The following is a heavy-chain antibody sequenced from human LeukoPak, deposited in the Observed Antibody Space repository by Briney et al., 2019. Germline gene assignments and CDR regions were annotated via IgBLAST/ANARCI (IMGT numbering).Heavy chain of an antibody. J-gene: IGHJ4*02. Sequence: GGSLRLSCAASGFTFNSYWMHWVRQVPGKGLVWVSRINSDGSRTNYVDSAKGRFTISRDNAKNTLFLQMNSLRAEDTAVYYCARGNFYSGSGSSPLDYWGQGTLVTVSS. V-gene: IGHV3-74*01. CDR2: INSDGSRT. CDR3: ARGNFYSGSGSSPLDY. D-gene: IGHD3-10*01. CDR1: GFTFNSYW.